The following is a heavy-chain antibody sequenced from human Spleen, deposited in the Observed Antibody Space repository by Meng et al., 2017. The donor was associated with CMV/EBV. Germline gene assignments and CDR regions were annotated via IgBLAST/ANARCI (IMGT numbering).Heavy chain of an antibody. CDR1: GGSFSGYY. CDR2: INHSGST. J-gene: IGHJ4*02. V-gene: IGHV4-34*01. Sequence: QGPPPQWGAGLLKPLATLSLPCAVYGGSFSGYYWSWIRQPPGKGLEWIGEINHSGSTNYNPSLKSRVTISVDTSKNQFSLKLSSVTAADTAVYYCARGRINWNYGIDYWGQGTLVTVSS. D-gene: IGHD1-7*01. CDR3: ARGRINWNYGIDY.